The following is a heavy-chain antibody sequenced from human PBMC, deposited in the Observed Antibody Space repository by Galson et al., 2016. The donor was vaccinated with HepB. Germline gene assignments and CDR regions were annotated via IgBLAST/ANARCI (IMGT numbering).Heavy chain of an antibody. J-gene: IGHJ4*02. V-gene: IGHV4-34*01. CDR3: ARDLEGVCSGTDCPPTSDRDY. CDR2: INHSGYT. CDR1: GASFRGYF. D-gene: IGHD1-26*01. Sequence: ETLSLTCAVSGASFRGYFWTWVRQPPGKGLEWIGEINHSGYTNYHPSLKSRVAISLDMSRKQFFLKVRSVSAADTAVYFWARDLEGVCSGTDCPPTSDRDYWGQGVLVTVST.